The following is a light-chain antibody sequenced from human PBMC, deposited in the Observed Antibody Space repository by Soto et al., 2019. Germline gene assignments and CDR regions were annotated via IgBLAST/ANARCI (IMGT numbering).Light chain of an antibody. V-gene: IGLV3-9*01. J-gene: IGLJ2*01. Sequence: SYELTQPLSVSVALGQTATITCGANNIGTKNVHWYQQKPGQAPVLVIYRDSNRPSGIPERFFGSNSGNTATLTISRAQAGDEAVYYCQVWDSSVVFGGGTKLTVL. CDR1: NIGTKN. CDR3: QVWDSSVV. CDR2: RDS.